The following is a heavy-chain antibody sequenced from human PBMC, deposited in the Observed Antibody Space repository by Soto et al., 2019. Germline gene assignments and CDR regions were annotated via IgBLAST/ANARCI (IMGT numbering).Heavy chain of an antibody. V-gene: IGHV4-34*01. J-gene: IGHJ4*02. CDR2: INHSGST. Sequence: SETLSLTCAVYGGSFSGYYWSWIRQPPGKGLEWIGEINHSGSTNYNPSLKSRVTISVDTSKNQFSLKLSSVTAADTAVCYCAREARGTEDYYYDSSGYKRGYYFDYWGQGTLVTVSS. D-gene: IGHD3-22*01. CDR1: GGSFSGYY. CDR3: AREARGTEDYYYDSSGYKRGYYFDY.